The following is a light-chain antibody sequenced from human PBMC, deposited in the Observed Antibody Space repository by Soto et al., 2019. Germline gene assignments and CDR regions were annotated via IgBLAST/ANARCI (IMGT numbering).Light chain of an antibody. CDR1: SSNIGAGYD. Sequence: QSVLTQPPSVSGAPGQRVTISCTGSSSNIGAGYDVHWYQQLPRTAPKLLIYGNSNRPSGVPDRFSGYKSGTSASLAITGLQAEDEADYYCQSYDSSLSAVIFAGGPKLTVL. V-gene: IGLV1-40*01. CDR3: QSYDSSLSAVI. CDR2: GNS. J-gene: IGLJ2*01.